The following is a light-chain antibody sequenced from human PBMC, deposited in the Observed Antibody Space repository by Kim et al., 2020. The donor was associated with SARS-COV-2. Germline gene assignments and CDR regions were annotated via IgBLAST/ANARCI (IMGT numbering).Light chain of an antibody. CDR3: QKYNSAPPWT. V-gene: IGKV1-27*01. Sequence: SVGDRCTITCRASQGISNYLAWYQQKPGKVPKLLIYAASILQSGVPSRFSGSGSGTDFTLTISSLQPEDVATYYCQKYNSAPPWTFGQGTKVDIK. J-gene: IGKJ1*01. CDR2: AAS. CDR1: QGISNY.